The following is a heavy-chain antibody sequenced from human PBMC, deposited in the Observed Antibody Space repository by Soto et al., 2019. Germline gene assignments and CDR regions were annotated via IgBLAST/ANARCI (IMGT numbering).Heavy chain of an antibody. Sequence: ASVKVSCKASGYTFTSYGISWVRQAPGQGLEWMGWISAYNGNTNYAQKLQGRVTMTTDTSTGTAYMELRSLRSDDTAVYYCARRGLHSYGALDAFDIWGQGTMVTVSS. V-gene: IGHV1-18*01. D-gene: IGHD5-18*01. J-gene: IGHJ3*02. CDR1: GYTFTSYG. CDR3: ARRGLHSYGALDAFDI. CDR2: ISAYNGNT.